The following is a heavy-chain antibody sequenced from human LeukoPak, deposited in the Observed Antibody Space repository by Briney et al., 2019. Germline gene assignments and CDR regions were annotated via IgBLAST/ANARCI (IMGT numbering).Heavy chain of an antibody. CDR1: GFSVSSYY. J-gene: IGHJ4*02. CDR2: LYIGGST. Sequence: GGSLRLSCAVSGFSVSSYYMSWVREAPGKGLEWVSILYIGGSTDYSNSVKGRFTISSDTSLNTVYLQMNSLRTEDTAIYYCSRSRTSTVGATFDYWGQGTLVAVSS. CDR3: SRSRTSTVGATFDY. V-gene: IGHV3-66*02. D-gene: IGHD1-26*01.